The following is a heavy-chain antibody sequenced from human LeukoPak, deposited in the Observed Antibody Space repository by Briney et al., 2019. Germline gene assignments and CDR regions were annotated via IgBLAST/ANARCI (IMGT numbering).Heavy chain of an antibody. CDR2: IYYSGST. CDR1: GGSFSNYF. V-gene: IGHV4-59*01. Sequence: PWETLSLTCTVSGGSFSNYFWSWIRQPPGKGLEWIGYIYYSGSTNYNPSLKSRVTISVDKSRNQFSLNLSSVTAADTAVYYCARDIGSGWYSWFDPWGQGTLVTVSS. CDR3: ARDIGSGWYSWFDP. J-gene: IGHJ5*02. D-gene: IGHD6-19*01.